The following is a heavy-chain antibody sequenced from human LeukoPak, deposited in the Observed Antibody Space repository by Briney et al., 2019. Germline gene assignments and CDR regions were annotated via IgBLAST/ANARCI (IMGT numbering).Heavy chain of an antibody. CDR3: AKPSGSGVDY. D-gene: IGHD1-26*01. V-gene: IGHV3-30*02. J-gene: IGHJ4*02. Sequence: GGSLRLSCGASGFMFTAHDMHWVRQAPGKGLEWVPFIQNDGSDKYYADSVKGRFTISRDNSKNTLYLQMNSLRREDTAVYFCAKPSGSGVDYWGQGTRVTVSS. CDR2: IQNDGSDK. CDR1: GFMFTAHD.